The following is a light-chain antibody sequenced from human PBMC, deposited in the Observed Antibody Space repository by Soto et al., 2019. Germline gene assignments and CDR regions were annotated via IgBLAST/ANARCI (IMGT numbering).Light chain of an antibody. CDR3: QQYFHRLLT. V-gene: IGKV1-33*01. CDR2: DAS. J-gene: IGKJ4*01. CDR1: QDISNN. Sequence: DIPMTQSPSSLSASIGDRVTITCQASQDISNNLNWYQQKPGKAPKLLIYDASNLKTGVPSRFSGSGSETDFTFTISSLQPEDIATYYCQQYFHRLLTFGGGTKVEI.